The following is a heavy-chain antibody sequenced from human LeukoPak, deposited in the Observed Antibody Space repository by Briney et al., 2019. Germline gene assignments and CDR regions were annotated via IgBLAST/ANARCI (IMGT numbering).Heavy chain of an antibody. CDR3: AREAGYCSSTSCYYFDY. Sequence: PGGSLTLSCAASGFTFSSYNLNWLRQAPGKGLEWVSSISNSSTYINYADSVKGRFTIARDNAKNALYLQMNSLRAEDTAVYYCAREAGYCSSTSCYYFDYWGQGTLVTVSP. V-gene: IGHV3-21*01. J-gene: IGHJ4*02. CDR2: ISNSSTYI. D-gene: IGHD2-2*01. CDR1: GFTFSSYN.